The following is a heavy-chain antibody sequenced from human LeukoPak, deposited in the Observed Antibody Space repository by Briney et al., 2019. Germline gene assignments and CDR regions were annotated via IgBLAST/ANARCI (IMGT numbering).Heavy chain of an antibody. CDR1: GYSFTSYW. V-gene: IGHV5-51*01. Sequence: GESLKISCKGSGYSFTSYWIGWVRQMPGKGLEWMGIIYPGDSDTRYSPSFQGQVTISADKSISTAYLQWSSLKASDTAMHYCARVKCCLDTVTLMDYWGQGTLVTVSS. D-gene: IGHD4-17*01. CDR2: IYPGDSDT. J-gene: IGHJ4*02. CDR3: ARVKCCLDTVTLMDY.